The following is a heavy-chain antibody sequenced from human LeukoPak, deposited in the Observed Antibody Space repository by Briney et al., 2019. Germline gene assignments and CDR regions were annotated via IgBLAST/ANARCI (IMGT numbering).Heavy chain of an antibody. CDR1: GYTLTGYY. Sequence: ASVKVSCKASGYTLTGYYMHWVRQAPGQGLEWMGWINPNSGGTNYAQKFQGRVTMTRDTSISTAYMELSRLRSDDTAVYYCASPAGILYDSSGYYFEHYYYGMDVWGQGTTVTVSS. D-gene: IGHD3-22*01. CDR3: ASPAGILYDSSGYYFEHYYYGMDV. J-gene: IGHJ6*02. CDR2: INPNSGGT. V-gene: IGHV1-2*02.